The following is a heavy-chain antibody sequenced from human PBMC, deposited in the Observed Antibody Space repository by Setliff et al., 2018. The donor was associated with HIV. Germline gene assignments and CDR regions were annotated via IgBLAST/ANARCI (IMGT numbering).Heavy chain of an antibody. CDR1: GFTFDDYG. D-gene: IGHD6-13*01. J-gene: IGHJ4*02. Sequence: GGSLRLSCAASGFTFDDYGMHWVRQAPGKGLEWVSGISGSGGTTKYADSVKGRFTISRDNSKNMLYLQMNSLRAEDTAVYYCAKRLAGSNTWYHLDSWGQGTLVTVSS. V-gene: IGHV3-23*01. CDR3: AKRLAGSNTWYHLDS. CDR2: ISGSGGTT.